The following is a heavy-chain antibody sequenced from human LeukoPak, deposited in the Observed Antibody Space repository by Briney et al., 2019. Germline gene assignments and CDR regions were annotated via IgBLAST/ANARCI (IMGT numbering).Heavy chain of an antibody. V-gene: IGHV1-18*01. D-gene: IGHD3-22*01. CDR2: VSAYNGNT. J-gene: IGHJ4*02. Sequence: ASVKVSCKASGYTFTNYGISWVRQAPGQGLEWMGWVSAYNGNTNYAQKLQGRVTITTDESTSTAYMELSSLRSEDTAVYYCARENCYDSSGPDYWGQGTLVTVSS. CDR3: ARENCYDSSGPDY. CDR1: GYTFTNYG.